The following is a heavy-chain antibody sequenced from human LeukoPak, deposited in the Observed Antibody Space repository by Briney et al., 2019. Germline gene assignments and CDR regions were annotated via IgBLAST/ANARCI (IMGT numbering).Heavy chain of an antibody. CDR3: ARGQWSSSLHY. V-gene: IGHV4-34*01. D-gene: IGHD6-6*01. J-gene: IGHJ4*02. CDR2: INHSGST. CDR1: GGSFSGYY. Sequence: SETLSLTCAVYGGSFSGYYWSWIRQPPGKGLEWIGEINHSGSTNYNPSLKSRVTISVDTSKNQFSLKLSSVTAADTAVYYCARGQWSSSLHYWGQGTLVTVSS.